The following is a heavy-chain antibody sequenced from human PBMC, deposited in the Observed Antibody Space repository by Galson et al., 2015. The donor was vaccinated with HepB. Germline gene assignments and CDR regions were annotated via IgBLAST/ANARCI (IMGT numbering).Heavy chain of an antibody. J-gene: IGHJ6*03. V-gene: IGHV3-21*01. D-gene: IGHD2-2*01. CDR3: ARSSSCYDRGPGGCYYYMDV. CDR1: GFTFSSYS. Sequence: SLRLSCAASGFTFSSYSMNWVRQAPGKGLEWVSSISSSSSYIYYADSVKGRFTISRDNAKNSLYLQMNSRRAEDTAVYYCARSSSCYDRGPGGCYYYMDVWGKGTTVTVSS. CDR2: ISSSSSYI.